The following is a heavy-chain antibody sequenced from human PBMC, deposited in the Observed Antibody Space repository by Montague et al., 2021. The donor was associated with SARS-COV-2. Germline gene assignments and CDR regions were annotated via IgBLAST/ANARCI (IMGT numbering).Heavy chain of an antibody. Sequence: SETLSLTCTVSGFSIGSGDYWGWLRSPPGKGLEWIGSIHHSATTYSKPPLHSRLTMSIDTTTNQFSLRLSSVTAADTAVFFCVREKAGGLRNVFDIWGQGTTVTVSS. V-gene: IGHV4-38-2*02. CDR3: VREKAGGLRNVFDI. CDR2: IHHSATT. CDR1: GFSIGSGDY. J-gene: IGHJ3*02.